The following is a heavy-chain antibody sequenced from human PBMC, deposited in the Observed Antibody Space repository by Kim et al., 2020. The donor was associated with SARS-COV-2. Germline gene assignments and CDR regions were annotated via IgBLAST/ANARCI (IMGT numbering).Heavy chain of an antibody. CDR2: IYSGGSR. V-gene: IGHV3-66*02. CDR1: GFTVSSNY. D-gene: IGHD3-10*01. CDR3: ARGGEAPYYYGSGSYNLDY. J-gene: IGHJ4*02. Sequence: GGSLRLSCAASGFTVSSNYMSWVRQAPGKGLEWVSVIYSGGSRYYADSVKDRFSISRDNYKNTLYLQMNSLRAEDTAVYYCARGGEAPYYYGSGSYNLDYWGQGTLVTVSS.